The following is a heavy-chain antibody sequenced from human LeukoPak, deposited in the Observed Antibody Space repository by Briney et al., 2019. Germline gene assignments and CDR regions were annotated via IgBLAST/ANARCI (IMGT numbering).Heavy chain of an antibody. CDR1: GYTFTSYG. D-gene: IGHD2-21*02. CDR3: ARESSVTDAFDI. CDR2: ISAYNGNT. V-gene: IGHV1-18*01. Sequence: ASVKVSCKASGYTFTSYGISWLRQAPGQGLEWMGWISAYNGNTNYAQKLQGRVTMTTDTSTSTAYMELRSLRSDDTAVYYCARESSVTDAFDIWGQGTMVTVSS. J-gene: IGHJ3*02.